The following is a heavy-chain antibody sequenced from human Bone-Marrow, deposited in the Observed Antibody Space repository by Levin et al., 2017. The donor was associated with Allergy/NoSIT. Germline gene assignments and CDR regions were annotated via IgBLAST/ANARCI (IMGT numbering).Heavy chain of an antibody. D-gene: IGHD4-17*01. CDR2: TSYTGDTV. J-gene: IGHJ4*02. V-gene: IGHV3-30*18. CDR3: AKEGTVATSTTLDS. CDR1: GFTFKNYG. Sequence: GGSLRLSCAASGFTFKNYGMHWVRQAPGKGLEWVAVTSYTGDTVYYADSVKGRFTISRDNSWDTLFLHMNNLRIEDTALYYCAKEGTVATSTTLDSWGQGTLVTVSS.